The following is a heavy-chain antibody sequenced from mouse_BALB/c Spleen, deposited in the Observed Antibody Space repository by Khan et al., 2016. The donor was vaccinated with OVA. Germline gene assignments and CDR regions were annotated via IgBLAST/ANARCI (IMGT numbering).Heavy chain of an antibody. V-gene: IGHV14-3*02. J-gene: IGHJ4*01. D-gene: IGHD1-2*01. CDR2: IDPATGNS. Sequence: VQLQQSGAELVKPGASVKLSCTASGFNIKDTYIHWIVQRPEQGLEWIGRIDPATGNSKYDPKFQGQATITADTSSNTAYLHLTGLTSEDTAVYCCARTAIHYYGSYTLAYWGLGTSVTVSS. CDR3: ARTAIHYYGSYTLAY. CDR1: GFNIKDTY.